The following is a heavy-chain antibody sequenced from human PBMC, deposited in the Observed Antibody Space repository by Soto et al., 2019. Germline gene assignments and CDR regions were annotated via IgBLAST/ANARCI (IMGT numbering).Heavy chain of an antibody. D-gene: IGHD4-17*01. J-gene: IGHJ3*02. CDR1: GGSISSYY. V-gene: IGHV4-59*01. Sequence: LSLTCTVSGGSISSYYWSWIRQPPGKGLEWIGYIYYSGSTNYNPSLKSRVTISVDTSKNQFSLKLSSVTAADTAVYYCARRYGYAFDIWGQGTMVTVSS. CDR3: ARRYGYAFDI. CDR2: IYYSGST.